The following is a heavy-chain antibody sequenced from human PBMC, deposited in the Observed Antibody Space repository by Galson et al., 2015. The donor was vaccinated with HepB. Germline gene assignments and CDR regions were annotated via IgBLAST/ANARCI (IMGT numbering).Heavy chain of an antibody. CDR2: IYSGGST. V-gene: IGHV3-53*01. D-gene: IGHD3-9*01. CDR3: ARGDSYDILTGPTREY. J-gene: IGHJ4*02. Sequence: SLRLSCAASGFTFSSYSMNWVRQAPGKGLEWVSVIYSGGSTYYADSVKGRFTISRDNSKNTLYLQMNSLRAEDTAVYYCARGDSYDILTGPTREYWGQGTLVTVSS. CDR1: GFTFSSYS.